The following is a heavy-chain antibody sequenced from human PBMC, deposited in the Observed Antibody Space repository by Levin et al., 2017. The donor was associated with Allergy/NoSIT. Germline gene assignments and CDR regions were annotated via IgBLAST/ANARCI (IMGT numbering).Heavy chain of an antibody. V-gene: IGHV1-46*01. J-gene: IGHJ4*02. CDR1: GYTFPSYS. CDR2: INPGGGGT. CDR3: AREWGGYYFDY. D-gene: IGHD5-12*01. Sequence: GESLKISCKASGYTFPSYSMHWVRQAPGQGLEWMGIINPGGGGTRYAQKFQGRVTMTRDTSTSTVYMELRSLRYEETAVYYCAREWGGYYFDYWGQGTLVTVSS.